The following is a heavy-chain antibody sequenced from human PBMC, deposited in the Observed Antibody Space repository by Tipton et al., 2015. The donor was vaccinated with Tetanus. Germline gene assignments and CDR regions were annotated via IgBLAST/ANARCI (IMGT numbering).Heavy chain of an antibody. CDR2: IKEDGSEM. V-gene: IGHV3-7*01. CDR1: GMTLSYFA. J-gene: IGHJ4*02. CDR3: ARLRVYCSTACYSREDY. D-gene: IGHD2/OR15-2a*01. Sequence: SLRLSCAASGMTLSYFAMSWVRQAPGKGLEWVANIKEDGSEMYYADSVKGRFTISRDNARNSLSVHMNSLTAEDTAVYYCARLRVYCSTACYSREDYWGQGTLVTVSS.